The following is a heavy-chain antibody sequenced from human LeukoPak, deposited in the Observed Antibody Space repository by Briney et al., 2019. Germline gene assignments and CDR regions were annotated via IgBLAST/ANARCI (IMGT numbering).Heavy chain of an antibody. V-gene: IGHV3-7*01. CDR3: ARLSEAIFGVVVHAFDI. J-gene: IGHJ3*02. CDR1: GFPFNQYW. D-gene: IGHD3-3*01. CDR2: IKEDGTET. Sequence: PGGSLRLSCTASGFPFNQYWMNWVRQAPGKGLEWVAIIKEDGTETNYVDSVKGRFTISRDNSKNSLYLQMNSLRAEDTAVYYCARLSEAIFGVVVHAFDIWGQGTMVTVSS.